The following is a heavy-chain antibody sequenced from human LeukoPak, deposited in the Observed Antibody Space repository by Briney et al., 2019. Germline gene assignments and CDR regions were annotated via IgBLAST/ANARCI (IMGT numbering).Heavy chain of an antibody. CDR2: IYTSGST. J-gene: IGHJ6*03. CDR3: ARGLRGYYYYYMDV. Sequence: SQTLSLTCTVSGGSISSGSYYWSWIRQPAGKGLEWIGRIYTSGSTNYNPSLKSRVTLSVDTSKNQFSLKLSSVTAADTAVYYCARGLRGYYYYYMDVWGKGTTVTVSS. V-gene: IGHV4-61*02. CDR1: GGSISSGSYY.